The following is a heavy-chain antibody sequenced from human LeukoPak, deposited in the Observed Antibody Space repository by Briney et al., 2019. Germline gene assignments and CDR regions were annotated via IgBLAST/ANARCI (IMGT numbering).Heavy chain of an antibody. CDR3: ARSCSGGSCYYYGMDV. J-gene: IGHJ6*04. CDR1: GFTFSSYG. CDR2: IWYDGSNK. V-gene: IGHV3-33*01. Sequence: GGSLRLSCAASGFTFSSYGMHWVRQAPGKGLGWVAVIWYDGSNKYYADSVKGRFTISRDNSKNTLYLQMNSLRAEDTAVYYCARSCSGGSCYYYGMDVWGKGTTVTVSS. D-gene: IGHD2-15*01.